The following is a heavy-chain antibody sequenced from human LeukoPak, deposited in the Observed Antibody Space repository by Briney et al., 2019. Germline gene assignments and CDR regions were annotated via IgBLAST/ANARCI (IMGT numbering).Heavy chain of an antibody. J-gene: IGHJ5*02. V-gene: IGHV4-59*01. Sequence: KPSETLSLTCTVSGDSISSYYWSWSRQPPGKGLEWIAFIYSSGSTNYNPSLKGRVSISADTSKNQFSLNVSSVTAADTAVYYCARGGESSQWFDPWGQGTLVTVSS. CDR3: ARGGESSQWFDP. CDR1: GDSISSYY. CDR2: IYSSGST. D-gene: IGHD2-15*01.